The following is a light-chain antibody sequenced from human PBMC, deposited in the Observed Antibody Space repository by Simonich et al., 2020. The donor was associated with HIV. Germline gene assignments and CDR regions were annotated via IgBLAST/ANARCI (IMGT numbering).Light chain of an antibody. V-gene: IGKV4-1*01. Sequence: DIVMTQSPDSLAGYLGERATINCRSSQSVLYSSSYKNYLVWYQHKPGQPPKLLIYWASTRESGFPDRFSGSGSGTDFTLTISSLQAEDVAVYYCQQYYSTPYTFGQGTKLEIK. J-gene: IGKJ2*01. CDR1: QSVLYSSSYKNY. CDR3: QQYYSTPYT. CDR2: WAS.